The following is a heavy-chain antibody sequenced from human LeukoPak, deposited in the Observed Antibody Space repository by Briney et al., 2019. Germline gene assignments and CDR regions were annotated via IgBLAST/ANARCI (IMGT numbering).Heavy chain of an antibody. Sequence: GGSLRLSCVASGFTVSSSYMSWVRQAPGEGLEWVSVIFSGGSTYYADSVKGRFTISRDNSKNTLYLQMNSLRAEDTAVYYCARVRWFGEFSFDYWGQGTLVTVSS. CDR3: ARVRWFGEFSFDY. V-gene: IGHV3-53*01. J-gene: IGHJ4*02. D-gene: IGHD3-10*01. CDR2: IFSGGST. CDR1: GFTVSSSY.